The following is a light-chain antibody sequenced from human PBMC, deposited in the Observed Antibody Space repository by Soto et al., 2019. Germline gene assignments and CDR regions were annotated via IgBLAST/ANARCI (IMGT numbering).Light chain of an antibody. V-gene: IGKV1-12*01. CDR1: QDVSSW. CDR3: QQANNFPLT. Sequence: DIQMTQSPSSVCASLGDSITITFRASQDVSSWLAWYQQKPGKPPILLIYGASTLQSGVPSRFSGSGSGTDFTLTISSLQPEDFATYYCQQANNFPLTFGQGTRLEIK. J-gene: IGKJ5*01. CDR2: GAS.